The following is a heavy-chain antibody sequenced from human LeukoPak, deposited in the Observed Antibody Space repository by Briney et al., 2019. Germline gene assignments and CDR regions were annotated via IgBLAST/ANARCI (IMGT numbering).Heavy chain of an antibody. J-gene: IGHJ4*02. CDR3: ARVVVASTPYFDY. Sequence: SETLSLTCTVSGGSISSYYWSWIRPPPGKGLEWIGYIYYSGSTNYNPSLKSRVTISVDTSKNQFSLELSSVTAADTAVYYCARVVVASTPYFDYWGQGTLVTVSS. D-gene: IGHD2-15*01. CDR1: GGSISSYY. V-gene: IGHV4-59*01. CDR2: IYYSGST.